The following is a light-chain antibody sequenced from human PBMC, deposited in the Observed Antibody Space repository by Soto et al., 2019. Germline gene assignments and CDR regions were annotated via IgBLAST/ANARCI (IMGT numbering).Light chain of an antibody. Sequence: DIQLTQSPCFLSASLGDRVTITCRASQNISSNLACYQQKPGKAPQLLIYYASTLQSGVPARFSGSGSGTEFTLTVSSLEPEDFAIYYCQQLNSYPLTFGPGTKVDIK. CDR1: QNISSN. J-gene: IGKJ3*01. V-gene: IGKV1-9*01. CDR2: YAS. CDR3: QQLNSYPLT.